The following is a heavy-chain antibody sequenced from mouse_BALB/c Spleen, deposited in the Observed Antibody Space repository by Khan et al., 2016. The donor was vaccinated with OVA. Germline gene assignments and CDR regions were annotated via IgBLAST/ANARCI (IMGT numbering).Heavy chain of an antibody. CDR1: GFNIKDTY. Sequence: EVQLQQSGAELVKPGASVRLSCTASGFNIKDTYIHWVKQRPEQGLEWIGRIAPANGNTKYDPKFPDKATITSDTSSNTFYLMLSSLTSEDTAVSYCAHASYDTRSFEVWGAGTTVTVSS. J-gene: IGHJ1*01. CDR2: IAPANGNT. V-gene: IGHV14-3*02. CDR3: AHASYDTRSFEV. D-gene: IGHD6-1*01.